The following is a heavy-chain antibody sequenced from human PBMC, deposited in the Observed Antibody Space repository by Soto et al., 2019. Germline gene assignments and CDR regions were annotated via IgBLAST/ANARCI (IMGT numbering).Heavy chain of an antibody. J-gene: IGHJ4*02. CDR2: INPDNGGT. V-gene: IGHV1-2*02. D-gene: IGHD2-21*02. CDR1: GYTFAGPS. CDR3: AISRYCSGYCSTNSLYYLDY. Sequence: AAVKVSCKASGYTFAGPSIHWVRQAPGQGLEGMGWINPDNGGTNYAQRFQGRVTMTRDTSISTAYMELGKLRSDATAVYYCAISRYCSGYCSTNSLYYLDYWGQGALVTVSS.